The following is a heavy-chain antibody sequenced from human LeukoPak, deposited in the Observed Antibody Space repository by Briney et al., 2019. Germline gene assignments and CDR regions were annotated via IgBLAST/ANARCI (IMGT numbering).Heavy chain of an antibody. CDR1: GFTFSSYS. J-gene: IGHJ4*02. V-gene: IGHV3-21*01. D-gene: IGHD6-6*01. CDR3: ARESVEDSSSSDYPDY. Sequence: GGSLRLSCAASGFTFSSYSMNWVRQAPGEGLEWVSSISSSSSYIYYADSVKGRFTISRDNAKNSLYLQMNSLRAEDTAVYYCARESVEDSSSSDYPDYWGQGTLVTVSS. CDR2: ISSSSSYI.